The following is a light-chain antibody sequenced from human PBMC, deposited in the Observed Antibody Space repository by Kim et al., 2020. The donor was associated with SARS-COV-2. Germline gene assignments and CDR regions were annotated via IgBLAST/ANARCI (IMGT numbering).Light chain of an antibody. J-gene: IGKJ2*01. CDR1: QNIGGY. V-gene: IGKV1-39*01. CDR2: SAS. CDR3: QQSWSTPHT. Sequence: DIQMTQSPSSLSASVGDRVIITCRASQNIGGYLNWYQQKPAKAPKLLIYSASTFPSGVPSRFRGSGSGTEFTLTISSLQPEDFATYYCQQSWSTPHTFGQRTKVDIK.